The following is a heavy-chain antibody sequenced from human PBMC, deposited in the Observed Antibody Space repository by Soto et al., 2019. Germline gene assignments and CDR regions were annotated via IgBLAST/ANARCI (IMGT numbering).Heavy chain of an antibody. Sequence: EVQLVESGGGLVQPGGSLRLSCAASGFTFSSYWMHWVRQAPGKGLGWVSRINSDGSSTSYADSVKARFTISRDNAKNTLYLQMNSLRAEDTAVYYCARGGYSYGDAFDIWGQGTMVTVSS. D-gene: IGHD5-18*01. CDR3: ARGGYSYGDAFDI. CDR2: INSDGSST. V-gene: IGHV3-74*01. CDR1: GFTFSSYW. J-gene: IGHJ3*02.